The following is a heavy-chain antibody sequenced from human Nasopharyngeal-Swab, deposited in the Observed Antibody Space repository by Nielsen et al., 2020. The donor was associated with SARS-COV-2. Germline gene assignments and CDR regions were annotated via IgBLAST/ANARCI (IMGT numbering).Heavy chain of an antibody. V-gene: IGHV1-18*01. Sequence: WRREAGGEVLEWMGWISAYNGNTNYAQKLQGRVTMTTDTSTSTAYMELRSLRSDDTAVYYCARAMTMVVTIPAYWGQGTLVTVSS. CDR3: ARAMTMVVTIPAY. D-gene: IGHD4/OR15-4a*01. J-gene: IGHJ4*02. CDR2: ISAYNGNT.